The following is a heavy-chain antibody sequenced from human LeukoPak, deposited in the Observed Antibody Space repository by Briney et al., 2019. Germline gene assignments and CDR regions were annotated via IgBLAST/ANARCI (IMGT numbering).Heavy chain of an antibody. Sequence: SETLSLTCTVSGGSISSYYWSWIRQPPGKGLEWIGSIYYSGSTYYNPSLKSRVTISVDTSKNQFSLKLSSVTAADTAVYYCARHYYYGSGSLETFDPWGQGTLVTVSS. J-gene: IGHJ5*02. CDR3: ARHYYYGSGSLETFDP. CDR1: GGSISSYY. CDR2: IYYSGST. V-gene: IGHV4-39*01. D-gene: IGHD3-10*01.